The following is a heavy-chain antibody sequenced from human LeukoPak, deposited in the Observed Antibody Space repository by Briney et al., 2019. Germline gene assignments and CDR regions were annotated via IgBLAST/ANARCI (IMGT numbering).Heavy chain of an antibody. Sequence: ASVKVSCKASGYTFTSYYMHWVRQAPGQGLEWMGIINPSGGSTSYAQKFQGRVTMTRDMSTSTVYMEPSSLRSEDTAVYYCVRGESITMVQMIYWGQGTLVTVSS. CDR2: INPSGGST. J-gene: IGHJ4*02. CDR3: VRGESITMVQMIY. CDR1: GYTFTSYY. V-gene: IGHV1-46*01. D-gene: IGHD3-10*01.